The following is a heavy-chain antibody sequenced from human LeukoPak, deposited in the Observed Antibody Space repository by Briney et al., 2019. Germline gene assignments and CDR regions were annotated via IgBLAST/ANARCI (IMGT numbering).Heavy chain of an antibody. CDR1: GFPFSTYS. D-gene: IGHD3-10*01. CDR2: ITSTSDTI. Sequence: GGSLRLSCVTSGFPFSTYSMNWVRQAPRKGLEWLSYITSTSDTIYYADSVKGRFTISRDNAKNSLYLQMNSLRAEDTAVYYCARDQGYGSGSYSACFDYWGQGTLVTVSP. V-gene: IGHV3-48*01. J-gene: IGHJ4*02. CDR3: ARDQGYGSGSYSACFDY.